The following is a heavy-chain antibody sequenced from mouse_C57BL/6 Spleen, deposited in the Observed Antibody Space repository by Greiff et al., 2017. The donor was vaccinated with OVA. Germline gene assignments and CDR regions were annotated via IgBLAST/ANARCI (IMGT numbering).Heavy chain of an antibody. D-gene: IGHD3-3*01. V-gene: IGHV1-19*01. CDR1: GYTFTDYY. J-gene: IGHJ2*01. CDR3: AREEGTPYFDY. CDR2: INPYNGGT. Sequence: VQLQQSGPVLVKPGASVKMSCKASGYTFTDYYMNWVKQSHGKSLEWIGVINPYNGGTSYNQKFKGKATLTVDKSSSTAYMELNSLTSEDSAVYYCAREEGTPYFDYWGQGTTLTVSS.